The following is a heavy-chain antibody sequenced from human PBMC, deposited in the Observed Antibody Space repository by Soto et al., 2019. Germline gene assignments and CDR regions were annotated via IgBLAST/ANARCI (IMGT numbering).Heavy chain of an antibody. Sequence: QVELVESGGGVVQPGRSLRLSCAASGFTFSSYARHWVRQAPGKGLEWVAAIWYDGNNKYYADSVKGIFTISRDNSMNTLYLQMNSVRAEDTAVYHCARAYIVVDRYGMDVWGQGTTVTVSS. CDR2: IWYDGNNK. J-gene: IGHJ6*02. CDR3: ARAYIVVDRYGMDV. V-gene: IGHV3-33*01. D-gene: IGHD2-2*01. CDR1: GFTFSSYA.